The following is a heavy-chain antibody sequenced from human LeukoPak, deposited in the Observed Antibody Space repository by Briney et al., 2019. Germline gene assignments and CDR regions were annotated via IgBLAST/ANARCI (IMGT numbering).Heavy chain of an antibody. D-gene: IGHD3-16*01. Sequence: QPGGSLRLSCAASGFTFSNYAMSWVRHAPGKGLEWVSAIDRGGGTYYADSVKGRFTISRDNSKNTLYLQMNSLRSEDTAVYYCAKDPQGDWGQGTLVTVSS. CDR1: GFTFSNYA. CDR3: AKDPQGD. V-gene: IGHV3-23*01. J-gene: IGHJ4*02. CDR2: IDRGGGT.